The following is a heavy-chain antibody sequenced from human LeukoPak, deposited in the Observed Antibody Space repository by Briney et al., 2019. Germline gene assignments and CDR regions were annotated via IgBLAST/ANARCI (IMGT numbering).Heavy chain of an antibody. CDR3: TRERRGSYYAFES. Sequence: GGSLRLSCAASGFSVSDYSISWIRQSPGKGLEWISYVTAGSGSTNYAASVKGRFTISRDNATNSAALQLDGLRADDTAVYFCTRERRGSYYAFESWGQGTLVTVS. J-gene: IGHJ4*02. CDR1: GFSVSDYS. CDR2: VTAGSGST. V-gene: IGHV3-11*05. D-gene: IGHD3-16*01.